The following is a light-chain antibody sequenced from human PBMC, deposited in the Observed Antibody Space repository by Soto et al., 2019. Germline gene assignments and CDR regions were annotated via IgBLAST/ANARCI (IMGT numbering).Light chain of an antibody. V-gene: IGKV2-28*01. J-gene: IGKJ1*01. CDR2: LGS. CDR1: QSLLHSNGYNY. CDR3: MQALQSWT. Sequence: DIVMTQSPLSLPVTPGEPASISCRSSQSLLHSNGYNYLDWYLQKPGQSPQLLIYLGSNRASGVPERFSGSGSGTDFTLKISRVEAEDVWVYYCMQALQSWTFGQGTKVEIK.